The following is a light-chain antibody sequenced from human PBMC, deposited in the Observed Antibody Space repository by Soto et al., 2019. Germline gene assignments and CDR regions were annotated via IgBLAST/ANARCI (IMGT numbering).Light chain of an antibody. Sequence: EKVMTQSPATLSVSPGEKATLSCRASQRVSSNVAWYQQKPGQAPRLLIHGASTRATGIPARFSGSGSGTEFTLTISSLQSEDFAVYYCQQYNSWLTFGGGTKVEIK. CDR2: GAS. V-gene: IGKV3-15*01. J-gene: IGKJ4*01. CDR1: QRVSSN. CDR3: QQYNSWLT.